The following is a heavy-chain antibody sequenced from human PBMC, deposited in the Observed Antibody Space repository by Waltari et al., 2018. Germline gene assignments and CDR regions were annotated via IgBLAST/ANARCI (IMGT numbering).Heavy chain of an antibody. CDR1: GYSFTSYW. CDR2: IYPGDSVT. J-gene: IGHJ6*03. D-gene: IGHD3-10*01. Sequence: EVQLVQSGAEVKKPGESLKISCKGSGYSFTSYWIGWVRQMPGKGLEWMGIIYPGDSVTRYSPSFQGKVTISADKSISTAYLQWSSLKASDTAMYYCARLGSVTKLYYYYYMDVWGKGTTVTVSS. V-gene: IGHV5-51*01. CDR3: ARLGSVTKLYYYYYMDV.